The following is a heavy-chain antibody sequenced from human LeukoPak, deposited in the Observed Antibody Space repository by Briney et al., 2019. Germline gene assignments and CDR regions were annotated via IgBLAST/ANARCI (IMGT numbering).Heavy chain of an antibody. V-gene: IGHV3-33*01. CDR1: GFTFSSYG. J-gene: IGHJ6*02. Sequence: GGSLRLSCAASGFTFSSYGMHWVRQAPGKGPEWVAVIWYDGSNKYYADSVKGRFTISRDNSKNTLYLQMNSLRAEDTAVYYCARYRGGYSSSSPYYYYGMDVWGRGTTVTVSS. CDR2: IWYDGSNK. CDR3: ARYRGGYSSSSPYYYYGMDV. D-gene: IGHD6-6*01.